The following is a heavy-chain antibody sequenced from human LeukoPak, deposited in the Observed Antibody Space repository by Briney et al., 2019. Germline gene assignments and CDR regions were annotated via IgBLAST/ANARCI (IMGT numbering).Heavy chain of an antibody. CDR2: INSDGSST. V-gene: IGHV3-74*01. CDR1: GFTFSSYW. J-gene: IGHJ2*01. Sequence: PGGSLRLSCAASGFTFSSYWMHWVRQAPGKGLVWVSRINSDGSSTSYADSVKGRFTISRDNAKNTLYLQMNSLRAEDTAVYYCARDRGGGNPHWYFDLWGRGTLVTVSS. D-gene: IGHD3-16*01. CDR3: ARDRGGGNPHWYFDL.